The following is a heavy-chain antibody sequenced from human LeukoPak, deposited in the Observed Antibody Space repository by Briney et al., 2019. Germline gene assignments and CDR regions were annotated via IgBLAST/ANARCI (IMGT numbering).Heavy chain of an antibody. Sequence: PSETLSLTCTVSGGSITSHYWSWIRQSPGKGLEWIGYIYYSGTTNYNPSLKSRVTISVDTSRNQFSLQLRSVTAADTAVYYCAREDPQTTVPEGMDVWGQGTTVIVSS. D-gene: IGHD4-17*01. V-gene: IGHV4-59*11. CDR3: AREDPQTTVPEGMDV. CDR1: GGSITSHY. J-gene: IGHJ6*02. CDR2: IYYSGTT.